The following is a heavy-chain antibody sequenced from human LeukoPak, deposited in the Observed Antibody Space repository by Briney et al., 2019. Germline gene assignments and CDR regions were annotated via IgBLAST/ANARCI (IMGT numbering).Heavy chain of an antibody. D-gene: IGHD3-3*01. V-gene: IGHV3-23*01. Sequence: PGGSLRLSCAASGFTFSSCAMSWVRQAPGKGLEWVSAISGSGGSTYYVDSVKGRFTISRDNAKNSLYLQMDSLRAEDTALYYCAKDTGRPTDAITMEDNAFDIWGQGTMVTVSS. CDR2: ISGSGGST. CDR3: AKDTGRPTDAITMEDNAFDI. CDR1: GFTFSSCA. J-gene: IGHJ3*02.